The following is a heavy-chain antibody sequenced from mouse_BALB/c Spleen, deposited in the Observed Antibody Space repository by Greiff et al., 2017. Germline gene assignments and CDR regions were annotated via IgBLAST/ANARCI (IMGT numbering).Heavy chain of an antibody. J-gene: IGHJ1*01. Sequence: EVKLMESGPGLVKPSQSLSLTCSVTGYSITSGYYWNWIRQFPGNKLEWMGYISYDGSNNYNPSLKNRISITRDTSKNQFFLKLNSVTTEDTATYYCARDGNYYGSSYEYFDVWGAGTTVTVSS. CDR3: ARDGNYYGSSYEYFDV. CDR1: GYSITSGYY. D-gene: IGHD1-1*01. V-gene: IGHV3-6*02. CDR2: ISYDGSN.